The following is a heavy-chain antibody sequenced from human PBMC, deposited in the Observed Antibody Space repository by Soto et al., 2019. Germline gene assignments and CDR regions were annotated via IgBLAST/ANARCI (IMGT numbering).Heavy chain of an antibody. CDR1: GFTFSSYA. V-gene: IGHV3-30-3*01. CDR2: ISYDGSNK. D-gene: IGHD3-10*01. CDR3: ARETVRGGEAYYFDY. J-gene: IGHJ4*02. Sequence: QVQLVESGGGVVQPGRSLRLSCAASGFTFSSYAMHWVRQAPGKGLEWVAVISYDGSNKYYADSVKGRFTISRDNSKNTLYLQMNSLRAEDTAVHYCARETVRGGEAYYFDYWGQGTLVTVSS.